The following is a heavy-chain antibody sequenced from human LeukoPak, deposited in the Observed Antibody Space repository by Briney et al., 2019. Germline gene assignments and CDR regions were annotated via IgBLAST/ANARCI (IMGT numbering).Heavy chain of an antibody. CDR1: GGSFSGYY. CDR2: INHSGST. J-gene: IGHJ4*02. CDR3: ARGYSSSFFDY. D-gene: IGHD6-13*01. V-gene: IGHV4-34*01. Sequence: SETLSLTCAVYGGSFSGYYWSWIRQPPGKGLEWIGEINHSGSTNYNPSLKSRVTISVDTSKNQFSLKLSSVTAADTAVYYCARGYSSSFFDYWGQGTLVTVSS.